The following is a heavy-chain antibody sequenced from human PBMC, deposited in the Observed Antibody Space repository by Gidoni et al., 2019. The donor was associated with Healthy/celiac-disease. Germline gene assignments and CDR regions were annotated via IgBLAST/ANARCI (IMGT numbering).Heavy chain of an antibody. CDR1: GGSFSGYY. CDR2: INHSGST. Sequence: QVQLQQWGAGLLTPSATLSLTCAVYGGSFSGYYWSWIRQPPGKGLEWIGEINHSGSTNYNPSLKSRVTISVDTSKNQFSLKLSSVTAADTAVYYCASENYYGSGSYYRKHAFDIWGQGTMVTVSS. D-gene: IGHD3-10*01. CDR3: ASENYYGSGSYYRKHAFDI. V-gene: IGHV4-34*01. J-gene: IGHJ3*02.